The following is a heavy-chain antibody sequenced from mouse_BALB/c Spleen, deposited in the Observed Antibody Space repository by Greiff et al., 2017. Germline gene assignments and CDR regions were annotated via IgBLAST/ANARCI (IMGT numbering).Heavy chain of an antibody. CDR2: IYPGSGST. Sequence: QVQLQQPGAELVKPGTSVKLSCKASGYNFTSYWINWVKLRPGQGLEWIGDIYPGSGSTNYNEKFKSKATLTVDTSSSTAYMQLSSLASEDSALYYCARYGTLDYYAMDYWGQGTSVTVSS. CDR1: GYNFTSYW. V-gene: IGHV1-55*01. J-gene: IGHJ4*01. CDR3: ARYGTLDYYAMDY. D-gene: IGHD1-1*01.